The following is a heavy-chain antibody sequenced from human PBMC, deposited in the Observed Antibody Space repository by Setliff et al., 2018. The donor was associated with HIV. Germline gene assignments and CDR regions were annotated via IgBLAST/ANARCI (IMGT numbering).Heavy chain of an antibody. Sequence: GGSLRLSCAASGFTFSSYEMDWFRQAPGKGLEWVSYITGSSDTIYYADSVKGRFTISRDNAKNSLYLQMVSLRVEDTAVYYCARDPLPCSSPSCYPPGYFDYWGQGTLVTVSS. J-gene: IGHJ4*02. D-gene: IGHD2-2*01. CDR3: ARDPLPCSSPSCYPPGYFDY. CDR2: ITGSSDTI. CDR1: GFTFSSYE. V-gene: IGHV3-48*03.